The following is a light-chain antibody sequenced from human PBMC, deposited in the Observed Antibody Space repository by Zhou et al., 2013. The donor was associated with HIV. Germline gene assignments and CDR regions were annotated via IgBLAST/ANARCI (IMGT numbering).Light chain of an antibody. V-gene: IGKV1-5*01. CDR1: QSISSW. CDR2: DAS. CDR3: QQHDNLPLT. Sequence: DIQLTQSPSTLSASVGDRVTITCRASQSISSWLAWYQQKPGKAPTLLIYDASNLERGVPLRFRGSGSGTHFTLTIGGLQSEDIAKYFCQQHDNLPLTFGGGTKLEIK. J-gene: IGKJ4*01.